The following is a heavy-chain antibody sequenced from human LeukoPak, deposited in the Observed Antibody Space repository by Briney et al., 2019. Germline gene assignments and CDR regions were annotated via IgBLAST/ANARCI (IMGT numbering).Heavy chain of an antibody. J-gene: IGHJ4*02. CDR3: ARTYSSGGGDY. D-gene: IGHD6-19*01. V-gene: IGHV1-2*06. CDR1: GYTFTGYY. CDR2: INPNSGGT. Sequence: ASVKVSCKASGYTFTGYYMHWVRQAPGQGLEWMGRINPNSGGTNYAQKFQGRVTMTRDTSIGTAYMDLSRLRSDDTAVYYCARTYSSGGGDYWGQGTLVTVSS.